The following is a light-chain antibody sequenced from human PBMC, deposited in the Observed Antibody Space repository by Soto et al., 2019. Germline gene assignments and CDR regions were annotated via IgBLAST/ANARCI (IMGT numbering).Light chain of an antibody. Sequence: EIVLTQSPGTLSLSPGERATLSCRASQSVSSCYLAWYQQKPGQAPRLLIYAASSRATGIPDRLSGGGSGTDFTLTISRLEPEDFAVYYCQQCGSSPWTFGQGTRWIS. CDR3: QQCGSSPWT. CDR2: AAS. J-gene: IGKJ1*01. V-gene: IGKV3-20*01. CDR1: QSVSSCY.